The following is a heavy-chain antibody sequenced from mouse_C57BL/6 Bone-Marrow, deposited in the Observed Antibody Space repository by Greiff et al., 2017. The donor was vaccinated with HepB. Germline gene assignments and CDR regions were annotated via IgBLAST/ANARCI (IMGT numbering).Heavy chain of an antibody. Sequence: EVHLVESGGGLVQPGGSLKLSCAASGFTFSDYYMYWVRQTPEKRLEWVAYISNGGGSTYYPDTVKGRFTISRDNAKNTLYLQMSRLKSEDTAMYYCARHGRGDYAMDYWGQGTSVTVSS. V-gene: IGHV5-12*01. CDR2: ISNGGGST. CDR3: ARHGRGDYAMDY. CDR1: GFTFSDYY. J-gene: IGHJ4*01.